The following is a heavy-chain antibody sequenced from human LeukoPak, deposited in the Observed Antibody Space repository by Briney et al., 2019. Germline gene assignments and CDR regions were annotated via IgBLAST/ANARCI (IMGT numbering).Heavy chain of an antibody. CDR2: ISGDGVST. V-gene: IGHV3-43*02. CDR3: ARESGKFDY. Sequence: GGSLRLSCVASGLPIAGFAMHWVRQAPGKGLEWVSLISGDGVSTFYADSVKGRLSISRDNSKNSLSLEMNSLRTEDTAMYYCARESGKFDYWGQGTLVAVSS. J-gene: IGHJ4*02. CDR1: GLPIAGFA.